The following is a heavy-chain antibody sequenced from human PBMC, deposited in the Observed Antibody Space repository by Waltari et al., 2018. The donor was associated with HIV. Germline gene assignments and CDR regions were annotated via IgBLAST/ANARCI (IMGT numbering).Heavy chain of an antibody. D-gene: IGHD4-17*01. Sequence: EVELLESGGGLVQPGGSLRLSCAASGFTFTHYAMSWVRQAPGKGLEWISGIGGTGGTYYADSVKGRFTISRDNSKNTLYLQMDSLRAEDTAIYYCAKARVTTKIYFYYGLDVWGQGTTVTVSS. CDR3: AKARVTTKIYFYYGLDV. J-gene: IGHJ6*02. CDR1: GFTFTHYA. CDR2: IGGTGGT. V-gene: IGHV3-23*01.